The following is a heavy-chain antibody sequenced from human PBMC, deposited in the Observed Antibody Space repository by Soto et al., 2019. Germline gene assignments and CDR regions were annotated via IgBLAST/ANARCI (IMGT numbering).Heavy chain of an antibody. CDR3: AREAGYTYGYVFDY. D-gene: IGHD5-18*01. CDR1: GGTFGNHA. Sequence: QVQLVQSGAEVKKPGSSVRVSCNASGGTFGNHAISWVRQAPGQGLEWLGGIIPVLGVGDNAQNFQGRVTITADASTSTAYLELSSLRSEDTALYYCAREAGYTYGYVFDYWGQGTLVTDSS. V-gene: IGHV1-69*01. CDR2: IIPVLGVG. J-gene: IGHJ4*02.